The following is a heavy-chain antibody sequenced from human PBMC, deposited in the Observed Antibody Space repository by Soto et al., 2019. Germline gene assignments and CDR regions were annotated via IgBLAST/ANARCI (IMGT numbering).Heavy chain of an antibody. D-gene: IGHD6-6*01. CDR2: IDTSSSMT. CDR1: GFAFSESS. J-gene: IGHJ4*02. V-gene: IGHV3-48*02. Sequence: EVQLVESGGGLIQPGGSLRLSCAASGFAFSESSMNWVRQAPGKGLEWVAFIDTSSSMTHYDDSVKGRFSISRDNAKNSLYLQMNRLTDEDTAVYYCARRRGKEYDVIFDNWGQGTRVTVSS. CDR3: ARRRGKEYDVIFDN.